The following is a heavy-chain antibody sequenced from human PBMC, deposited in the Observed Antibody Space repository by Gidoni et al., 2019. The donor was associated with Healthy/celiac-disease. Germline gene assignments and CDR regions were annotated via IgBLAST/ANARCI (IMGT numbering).Heavy chain of an antibody. D-gene: IGHD1-26*01. CDR3: ARDSRKSGSYS. Sequence: EVQRVETGGGLIQPGGSLRLSFAATGFTVSSNYMSWVRQAPGKGLVWVSVIYSGGSTYYADSVKGRFTISRDNSKNTLYLQMNSLRAEDTAVYYCARDSRKSGSYSWGQGTLVTVSS. CDR2: IYSGGST. V-gene: IGHV3-53*02. J-gene: IGHJ4*02. CDR1: GFTVSSNY.